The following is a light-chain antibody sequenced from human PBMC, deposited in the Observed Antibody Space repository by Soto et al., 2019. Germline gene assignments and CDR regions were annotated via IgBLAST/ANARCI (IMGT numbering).Light chain of an antibody. V-gene: IGLV2-14*01. CDR1: NSDVGAHDL. J-gene: IGLJ2*01. CDR2: EVR. CDR3: SSYTKSTTVV. Sequence: QSVLTQPASVSGSPGQSITISCTGTNSDVGAHDLVSWYQHYPGKAPRLMISEVRNRPSGVSNRFSASKSGNTASLTISGLQAEDEADYYCSSYTKSTTVVFGGGTKLTVL.